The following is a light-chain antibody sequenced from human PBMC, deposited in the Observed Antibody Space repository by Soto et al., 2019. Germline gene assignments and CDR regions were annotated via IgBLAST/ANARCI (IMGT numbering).Light chain of an antibody. Sequence: EIVMTQSPATLSVSPGERATLSCRASQSISSNLAWYQQKPGQAPRLLMFRTSSRATGFPAMFSSSGSGTEFNLTISSLHSEDFVVYYCQQYNNWPRATFGGGTKVEIK. V-gene: IGKV3-15*01. J-gene: IGKJ4*01. CDR3: QQYNNWPRAT. CDR1: QSISSN. CDR2: RTS.